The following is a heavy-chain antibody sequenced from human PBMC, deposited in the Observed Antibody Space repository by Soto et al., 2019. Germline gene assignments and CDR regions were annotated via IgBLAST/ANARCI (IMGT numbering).Heavy chain of an antibody. CDR3: ARTHGDLDY. CDR2: MNPNSGNT. V-gene: IGHV1-8*01. J-gene: IGHJ4*02. D-gene: IGHD4-17*01. CDR1: GYTFTSYD. Sequence: QVQLVQSGAEVKKPGASVKVSCKASGYTFTSYDINWVQQATGQGLEWMGWMNPNSGNTGHAQKFQGRITMTRDTSLRTAYMELSSLTSEDTAVYYCARTHGDLDYWGQGTLVTVSS.